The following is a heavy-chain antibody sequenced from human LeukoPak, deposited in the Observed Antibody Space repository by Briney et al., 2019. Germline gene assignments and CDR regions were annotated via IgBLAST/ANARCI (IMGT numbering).Heavy chain of an antibody. Sequence: SQTLSLTCAISGDSFSSNSAAWNWIRQSPSRGLEWLGRTYYRSKWYNDYAVSVKSRITVNPDTSKNQFSLHLNSVTPEDTAVYYCARRLTQYDCFDPWGQGILVTVSS. J-gene: IGHJ5*02. CDR3: ARRLTQYDCFDP. CDR1: GDSFSSNSAA. D-gene: IGHD2-2*01. V-gene: IGHV6-1*01. CDR2: TYYRSKWYN.